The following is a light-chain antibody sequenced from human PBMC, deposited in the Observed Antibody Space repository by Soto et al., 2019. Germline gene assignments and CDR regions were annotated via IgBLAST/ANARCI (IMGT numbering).Light chain of an antibody. J-gene: IGKJ3*01. CDR3: MQGTHWPFT. Sequence: DVVMTQSPLSLPVTLGQAASISCRSSQSLVYSDGETYLDWLQQRPGQSPRRLIYKVSNRDSGVPDRFSGSGSDTEFTLKISRVAAEDVGVYYCMQGTHWPFTFGPGTKVDIK. CDR1: QSLVYSDGETY. V-gene: IGKV2-30*01. CDR2: KVS.